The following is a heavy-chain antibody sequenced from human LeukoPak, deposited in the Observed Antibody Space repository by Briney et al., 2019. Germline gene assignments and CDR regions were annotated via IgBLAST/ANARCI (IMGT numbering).Heavy chain of an antibody. Sequence: GSLRLSCAVSGFIVSSNYVSWVRQAPGKGLEWVSVIYSGGTTYYADSVKGRFTISRDNSKNTLHLQMNSLRAEDTAVYYCARGSYDSSGFWTTFDYWGQGTLVTVSS. CDR2: IYSGGTT. J-gene: IGHJ4*02. CDR1: GFIVSSNY. D-gene: IGHD3-22*01. V-gene: IGHV3-53*01. CDR3: ARGSYDSSGFWTTFDY.